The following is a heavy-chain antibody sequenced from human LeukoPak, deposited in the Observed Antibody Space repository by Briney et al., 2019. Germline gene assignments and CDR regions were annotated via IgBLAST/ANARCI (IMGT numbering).Heavy chain of an antibody. D-gene: IGHD1-1*01. CDR3: AREGLIVPTGMYNWFDP. Sequence: SETLSLTCTVSGGSTTSGSYYWSWIRQPPGKGLEGLGRIYSSGSTAYSPSVKSRVTMSVDTSKNQFSLRLSSVTAADTAVYYCAREGLIVPTGMYNWFDPWGQGTLVTVSS. CDR2: IYSSGST. J-gene: IGHJ5*02. CDR1: GGSTTSGSYY. V-gene: IGHV4-61*02.